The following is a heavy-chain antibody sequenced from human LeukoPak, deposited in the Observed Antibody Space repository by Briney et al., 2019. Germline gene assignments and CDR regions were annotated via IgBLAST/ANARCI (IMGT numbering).Heavy chain of an antibody. V-gene: IGHV3-30*03. CDR1: GFTFTSYV. CDR2: ISYDGSNK. D-gene: IGHD6-13*01. Sequence: GGSLRLSCAASGFTFTSYVMHWVRQAPGKGLQWVALISYDGSNKYYADSVKGRFTISRDNSKNTLYLQMNSLRAEDTAVYYCARPRGAAAGTFGFDPWGQGTLVTVSS. CDR3: ARPRGAAAGTFGFDP. J-gene: IGHJ5*02.